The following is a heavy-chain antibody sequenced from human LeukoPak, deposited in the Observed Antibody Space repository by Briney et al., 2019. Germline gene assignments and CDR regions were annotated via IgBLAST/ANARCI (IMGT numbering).Heavy chain of an antibody. CDR2: ISYDGSNK. J-gene: IGHJ6*02. CDR1: GFTFSSYA. D-gene: IGHD2-2*01. V-gene: IGHV3-30-3*01. CDR3: ARDQVVHPGDYYYGMDV. Sequence: QPGRSLRLSCAASGFTFSSYAIHWVRQAPGKGLEWVAVISYDGSNKYYADSVKGRFTISRDNSKNTLYLQMNSLRAEDTAVYYCARDQVVHPGDYYYGMDVWGQGTTVTVSS.